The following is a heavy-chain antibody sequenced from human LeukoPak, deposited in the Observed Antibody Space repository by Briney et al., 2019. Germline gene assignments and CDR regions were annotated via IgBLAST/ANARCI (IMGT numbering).Heavy chain of an antibody. J-gene: IGHJ4*02. Sequence: ASVKVSCKASGYTFTSYDISWVRQAPGQGLEWMGWISAYNGDTKYADNLQGRVTMTTDTSTSTAYMELRSLRSDDTALFYCARGVDNSAYYFDPWGQGTLVTVSS. V-gene: IGHV1-18*01. CDR2: ISAYNGDT. D-gene: IGHD3-22*01. CDR1: GYTFTSYD. CDR3: ARGVDNSAYYFDP.